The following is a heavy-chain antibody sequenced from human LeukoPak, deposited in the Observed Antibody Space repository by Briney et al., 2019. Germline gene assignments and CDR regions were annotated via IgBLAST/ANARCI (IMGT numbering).Heavy chain of an antibody. CDR3: ARGSGRLTFDY. D-gene: IGHD6-19*01. CDR2: INHSGST. V-gene: IGHV4-34*01. J-gene: IGHJ4*02. CDR1: GESFSGYY. Sequence: SETLSLTCAVYGESFSGYYWSWIRQPPGKGLEWIGEINHSGSTNYNPSLKSRVTISVDTSKNQFSLKLSSVTAADTAVYYCARGSGRLTFDYWGQGTLVTVSS.